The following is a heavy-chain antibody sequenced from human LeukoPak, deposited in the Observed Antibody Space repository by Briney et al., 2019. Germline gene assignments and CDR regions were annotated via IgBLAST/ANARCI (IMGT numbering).Heavy chain of an antibody. CDR1: GFNFNTYA. V-gene: IGHV3-23*01. CDR2: IRGDGGGT. CDR3: ARDPNGDFIGAFDF. D-gene: IGHD4-17*01. Sequence: GGSLRLFCSASGFNFNTYAMTWVRQAPGKGLEWVSSIRGDGGGTYYADSVKGRFTISRDNSKNTLYLQMNSLRVEDTAVFYCARDPNGDFIGAFDFWGQGTMVTVSS. J-gene: IGHJ3*01.